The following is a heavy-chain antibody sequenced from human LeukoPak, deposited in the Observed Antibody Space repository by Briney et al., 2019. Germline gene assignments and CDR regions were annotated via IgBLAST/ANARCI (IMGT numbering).Heavy chain of an antibody. CDR3: AREYSTSSEGDYFDY. CDR1: GASITTYY. J-gene: IGHJ4*02. V-gene: IGHV4-59*01. CDR2: IYHSGST. Sequence: SETLSLTCTVSGASITTYYWTWIRQPPGKGLEWIGYIYHSGSTNYNPSLKSRVTISLDTYRNQFSLRLSSVTAADTAVYFCAREYSTSSEGDYFDYWGQGSLVTVSS. D-gene: IGHD6-6*01.